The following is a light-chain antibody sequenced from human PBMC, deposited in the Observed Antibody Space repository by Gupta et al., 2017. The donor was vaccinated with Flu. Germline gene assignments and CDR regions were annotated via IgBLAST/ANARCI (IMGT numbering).Light chain of an antibody. CDR1: SSDVGGYNY. CDR3: CSDAGSNTFKV. V-gene: IGLV2-11*01. CDR2: DVS. Sequence: QSALTQPRSVSGSPGPSVTIPCHGTSSDVGGYNYVSWYQHHPGQAPKLMIYDVSKRPSGVPDRFSGSKYGTTAALTISGLQAEDEADDYCCSDAGSNTFKVFGGGTKLTVL. J-gene: IGLJ3*02.